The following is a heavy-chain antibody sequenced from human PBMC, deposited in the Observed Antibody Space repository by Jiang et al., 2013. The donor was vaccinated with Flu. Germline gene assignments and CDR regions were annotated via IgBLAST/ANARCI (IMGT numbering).Heavy chain of an antibody. D-gene: IGHD3-10*01. V-gene: IGHV4-4*02. J-gene: IGHJ3*02. Sequence: PGLVKPSGTLSLTCAVSGGSISSSNWWSWVRQPPGKGLEWIGEIYHSGSTNYNPSLKSRVTISVDKSKNQFSLKLSSVTAADTAVYYCARDPLVPLLWFGEPEVGGAFDIWGQGTMVTVSS. CDR2: IYHSGST. CDR3: ARDPLVPLLWFGEPEVGGAFDI. CDR1: GGSISSSNW.